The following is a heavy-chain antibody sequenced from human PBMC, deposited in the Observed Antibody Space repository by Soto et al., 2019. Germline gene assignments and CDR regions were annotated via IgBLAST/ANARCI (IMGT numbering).Heavy chain of an antibody. J-gene: IGHJ6*02. Sequence: QVQLVQSGAEVKKPGASVKVSCKASGYTFTNYYIYWVRQAPGQGLEWMGIINSGGGSTSYAQKFHGRVTMTRETSTSTVYMELSSLRPEDTAVYYCARDLAGLTTVLYFYGMDVWGQGTTVTVSS. CDR2: INSGGGST. CDR1: GYTFTNYY. D-gene: IGHD4-4*01. V-gene: IGHV1-46*01. CDR3: ARDLAGLTTVLYFYGMDV.